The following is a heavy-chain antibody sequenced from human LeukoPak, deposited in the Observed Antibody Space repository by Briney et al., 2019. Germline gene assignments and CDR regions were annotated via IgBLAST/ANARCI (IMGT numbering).Heavy chain of an antibody. D-gene: IGHD6-19*01. CDR3: ARVGYISGWYPFDF. V-gene: IGHV4-34*01. CDR1: GGSFSANY. Sequence: SETLSLTCAVSGGSFSANYWSWIREPPGEGPEWIDEINHTGRTNYNPSLKSRVTISVDMSKNQFSLKLSSVTAADTAVYYCARVGYISGWYPFDFWGLGTLVIVSS. J-gene: IGHJ4*02. CDR2: INHTGRT.